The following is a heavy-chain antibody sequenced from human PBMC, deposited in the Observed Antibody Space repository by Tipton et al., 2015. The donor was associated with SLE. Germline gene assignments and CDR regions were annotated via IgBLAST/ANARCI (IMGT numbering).Heavy chain of an antibody. V-gene: IGHV4-59*12. J-gene: IGHJ6*02. D-gene: IGHD1-1*01. Sequence: TLSLTCTVSGGSINSYYWSWIRQPPGKGLEWIGYIYYSGCTNYNPSLKSRVTISVDRSKNQFSLKLGSVTAADTAVYYCARSRGPGDATTAYYYYYGMDVWGQGTTVTVSS. CDR3: ARSRGPGDATTAYYYYYGMDV. CDR1: GGSINSYY. CDR2: IYYSGCT.